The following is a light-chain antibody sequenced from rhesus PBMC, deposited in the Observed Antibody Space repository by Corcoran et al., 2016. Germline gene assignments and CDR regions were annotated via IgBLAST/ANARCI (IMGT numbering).Light chain of an antibody. V-gene: IGKV3S9*01. CDR2: GAS. CDR1: QSVSSY. J-gene: IGKJ1*01. Sequence: EIVMTQSPATLSLSPGERATLSCRASQSVSSYVAWYQQKPEQAPRLLIYGASSRATGIPDRFSGSGSGTDFTLIISRLEPEDVGVYYCQQYHNWWTFGQGTKVEIK. CDR3: QQYHNWWT.